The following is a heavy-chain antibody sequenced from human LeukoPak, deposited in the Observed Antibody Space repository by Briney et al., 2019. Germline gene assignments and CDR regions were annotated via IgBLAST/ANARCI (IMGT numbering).Heavy chain of an antibody. CDR2: IIPIFGTA. J-gene: IGHJ6*03. CDR1: GGTFSSYA. CDR3: ARVVYANYYYYYMDV. Sequence: ASVRVSCKASGGTFSSYAISWVRQAPGQGLEWMGGIIPIFGTANYAQKFQGRVTITTDESTSTAYMELSSLRSEDTAVYYCARVVYANYYYYYMDVWGKGTTVTASS. D-gene: IGHD2-8*01. V-gene: IGHV1-69*05.